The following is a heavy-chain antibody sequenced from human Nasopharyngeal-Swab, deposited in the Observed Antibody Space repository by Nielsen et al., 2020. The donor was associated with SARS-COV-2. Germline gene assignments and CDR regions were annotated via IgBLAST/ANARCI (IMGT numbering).Heavy chain of an antibody. J-gene: IGHJ4*02. D-gene: IGHD3-22*01. CDR2: IKSKTDGGTT. CDR3: TTAASSPYYYDSSGDVG. V-gene: IGHV3-15*01. Sequence: WIRQPPGKGLEWVGRIKSKTDGGTTDYAAPVKGRFTISRDDSKNTLYLQMNSLKTEDTAVYYCTTAASSPYYYDSSGDVGWGQGTLVTVSS.